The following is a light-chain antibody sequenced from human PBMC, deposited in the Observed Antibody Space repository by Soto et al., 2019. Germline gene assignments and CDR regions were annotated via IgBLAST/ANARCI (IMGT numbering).Light chain of an antibody. Sequence: TQSPATLSLSPGERGTLSCRASQSVGTMLVWYQQKPGQAPRPLIYDASTRATGIPARFSGSGSGTEFTLTISSLQSEDFAVYYCQQYKKWPRTFGHGTKVDIK. J-gene: IGKJ1*01. CDR1: QSVGTM. CDR2: DAS. CDR3: QQYKKWPRT. V-gene: IGKV3-15*01.